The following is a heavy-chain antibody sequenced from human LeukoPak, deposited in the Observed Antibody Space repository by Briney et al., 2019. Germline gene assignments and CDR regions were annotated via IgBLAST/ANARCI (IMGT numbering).Heavy chain of an antibody. CDR3: ARGGVIRSLFDY. CDR1: GNTFTSYA. J-gene: IGHJ4*02. V-gene: IGHV1-18*01. D-gene: IGHD3-10*01. CDR2: ISAYNGNT. Sequence: ASVKVSCKASGNTFTSYAITWVRQAPGQGLEWMGWISAYNGNTNYVQKLQGRVTMTTDTSTSTAYMELRSLRSDDTAVYYCARGGVIRSLFDYWGQGTLVTVSS.